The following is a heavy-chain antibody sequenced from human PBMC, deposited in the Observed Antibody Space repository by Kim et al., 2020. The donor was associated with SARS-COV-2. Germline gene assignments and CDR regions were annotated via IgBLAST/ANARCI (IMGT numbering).Heavy chain of an antibody. CDR1: GFTFSSYG. CDR2: ISYDGSNK. CDR3: AKAPAWDWYFDY. V-gene: IGHV3-30*18. J-gene: IGHJ4*02. Sequence: GGSLRLSCAASGFTFSSYGMHWVRQAPGKGLEWVAVISYDGSNKYYADSVKGRFTISRDNSKNTLYLQMNSLRAEDTAVYYCAKAPAWDWYFDYWGQGTLVTVPS. D-gene: IGHD1-26*01.